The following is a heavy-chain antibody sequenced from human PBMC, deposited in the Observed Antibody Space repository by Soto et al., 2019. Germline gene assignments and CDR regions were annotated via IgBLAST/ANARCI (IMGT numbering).Heavy chain of an antibody. D-gene: IGHD4-4*01. J-gene: IGHJ4*02. CDR3: ARGGGGNLDFDY. CDR2: IYHSGST. CDR1: AGSISSGDNS. V-gene: IGHV4-30-2*01. Sequence: SETLSLTCAVSAGSISSGDNSWSWIRQPPGKGLEWIGYIYHSGSTYYNPSLKSRVTMSIDRSKNQFSLQLSSVTAADTVVYYCARGGGGNLDFDYWGQGTLVTVSS.